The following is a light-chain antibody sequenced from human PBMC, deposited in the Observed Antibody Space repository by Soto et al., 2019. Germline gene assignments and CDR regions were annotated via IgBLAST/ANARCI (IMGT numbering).Light chain of an antibody. CDR1: SSDVGGYNY. J-gene: IGLJ2*01. Sequence: QCALTQPASVSGSPGQSITISCTGTSSDVGGYNYVSWYQQHPGKAPKLMIYDVSNRPSGVSNRFSGSKSGNTASLTISGLQAEDEADYYCSSYTSSSTRVVLGGGTKLTVL. CDR2: DVS. V-gene: IGLV2-14*01. CDR3: SSYTSSSTRVV.